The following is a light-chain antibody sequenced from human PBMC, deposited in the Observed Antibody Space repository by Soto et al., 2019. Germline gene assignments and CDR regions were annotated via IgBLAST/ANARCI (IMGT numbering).Light chain of an antibody. CDR1: RGHSSYA. J-gene: IGLJ3*02. CDR2: VNIDGSH. CDR3: QTWDSDTGM. Sequence: QPVLTQSPSASASLGASIKLTCTLSRGHSSYAIAWHQQQPEKGPRYLMKVNIDGSHDKGDGIPDRYSGTSSGAERYLTISSHQSEDEADYFCQTWDSDTGMFGGGNQLTVL. V-gene: IGLV4-69*01.